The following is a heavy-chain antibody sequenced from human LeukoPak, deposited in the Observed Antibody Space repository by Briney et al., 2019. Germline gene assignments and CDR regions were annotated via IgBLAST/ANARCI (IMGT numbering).Heavy chain of an antibody. Sequence: PGRSLRLSCAASGFTFSSYAMSWVRQAPGKGLEWVSAISGSGGSTYYADSVKGRFTISRDNAKNSLFLQMNSLRAEDTAVYYCARVDCSSTSCHDFYYYGMDVWGQGTTVTVSS. CDR2: ISGSGGST. CDR1: GFTFSSYA. D-gene: IGHD2-2*01. CDR3: ARVDCSSTSCHDFYYYGMDV. V-gene: IGHV3-23*01. J-gene: IGHJ6*02.